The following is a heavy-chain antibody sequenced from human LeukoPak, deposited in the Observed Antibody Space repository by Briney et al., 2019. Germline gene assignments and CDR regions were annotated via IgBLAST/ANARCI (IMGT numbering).Heavy chain of an antibody. CDR1: GGSFSGYY. CDR3: ARGFRPFYDFWSAYQGGFDY. D-gene: IGHD3-3*01. CDR2: INHSGST. J-gene: IGHJ4*02. V-gene: IGHV4-34*01. Sequence: PSETLSLTCAVYGGSFSGYYWSWIRQPPRKGLEWIGEINHSGSTNYNPSLKSRVTISVDTSKNQFSLKLSSVTAADTAVYYCARGFRPFYDFWSAYQGGFDYWGQGTLVTVSS.